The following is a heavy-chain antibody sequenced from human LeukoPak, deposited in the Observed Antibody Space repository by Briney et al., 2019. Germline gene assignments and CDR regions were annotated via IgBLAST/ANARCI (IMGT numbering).Heavy chain of an antibody. CDR3: ARDRARGLDY. CDR1: GGSFSGYY. D-gene: IGHD1-14*01. J-gene: IGHJ4*02. Sequence: SETLSPTCGVYGGSFSGYYWTWIRQPPGKGLEWIGEINHSGSTNYNPSLKSRVTISVDTSKNQFSLKLSSVTAADTAVYYCARDRARGLDYWGQGTLVTVSS. V-gene: IGHV4-34*01. CDR2: INHSGST.